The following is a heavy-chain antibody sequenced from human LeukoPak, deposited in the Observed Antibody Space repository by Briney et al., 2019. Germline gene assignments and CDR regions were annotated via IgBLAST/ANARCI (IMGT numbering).Heavy chain of an antibody. V-gene: IGHV3-21*01. Sequence: GGSLRLSCAASGFTFTSYSMNWVRQAPGKGLEWVSSISGSSTFIYYADSVKGRFTISRDNSKNTLYLQMNSLRAEDTAVYYCAKGSKAVVFTRDHYMDVWGKGTTVTISS. CDR1: GFTFTSYS. CDR2: ISGSSTFI. CDR3: AKGSKAVVFTRDHYMDV. J-gene: IGHJ6*03. D-gene: IGHD3-22*01.